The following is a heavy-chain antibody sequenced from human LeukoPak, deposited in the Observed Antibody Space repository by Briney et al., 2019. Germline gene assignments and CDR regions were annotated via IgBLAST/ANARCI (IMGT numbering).Heavy chain of an antibody. J-gene: IGHJ4*02. CDR1: GFIFSSYW. CDR3: AREEYGDHLWW. V-gene: IGHV3-7*01. CDR2: IKQDGSEK. Sequence: GGSLRLSCAASGFIFSSYWMSWVRQAPGKGLEWVANIKQDGSEKYYVDSVKGRFSISRDNAKNSLYLQMNGLRAEDTAVYYCAREEYGDHLWWWGQGTPVTASS. D-gene: IGHD4-17*01.